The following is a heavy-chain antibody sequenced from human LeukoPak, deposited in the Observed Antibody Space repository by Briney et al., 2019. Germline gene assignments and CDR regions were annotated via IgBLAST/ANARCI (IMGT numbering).Heavy chain of an antibody. J-gene: IGHJ4*02. V-gene: IGHV5-51*01. CDR1: GYSFTGYY. D-gene: IGHD6-6*01. CDR3: ARSYSSSSSFDY. Sequence: GESLKISCKGSGYSFTGYYIAWVRQMPGKGLEWMGIIYPGDSETRYSPSFQGHVTISADMSIATAFLQWSSLKASDTAMYYCARSYSSSSSFDYWGQGTLVTVSS. CDR2: IYPGDSET.